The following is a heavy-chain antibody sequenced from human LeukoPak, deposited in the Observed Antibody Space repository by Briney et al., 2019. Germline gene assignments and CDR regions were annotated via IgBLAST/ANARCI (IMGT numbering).Heavy chain of an antibody. Sequence: GGSLRLSCAASGFTFSSYAMSWVRQAPGKGLEWVSGISWNSGNIGYAESVKGRFTISRDNAKNSLYLQMNSLRAEDTAFYYCAKDMGDFGEYFQHWGQGTLVTVSS. CDR2: ISWNSGNI. D-gene: IGHD1-26*01. J-gene: IGHJ1*01. CDR1: GFTFSSYA. V-gene: IGHV3-9*01. CDR3: AKDMGDFGEYFQH.